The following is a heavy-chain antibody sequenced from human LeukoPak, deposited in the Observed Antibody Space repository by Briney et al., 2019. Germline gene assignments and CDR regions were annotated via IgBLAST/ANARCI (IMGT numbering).Heavy chain of an antibody. CDR3: ARAPVGWDSSGYYPLGDAFDI. V-gene: IGHV4-61*02. Sequence: SETLSLTCTVSGGSISSGSYYWSWIRQPAGKGLEWIGRIYTSGSTNYNPSLKSRVTISVDTSKNQFSLKLSSVTAADTAVYYCARAPVGWDSSGYYPLGDAFDIWGQGTMVTVSS. CDR2: IYTSGST. J-gene: IGHJ3*02. CDR1: GGSISSGSYY. D-gene: IGHD3-22*01.